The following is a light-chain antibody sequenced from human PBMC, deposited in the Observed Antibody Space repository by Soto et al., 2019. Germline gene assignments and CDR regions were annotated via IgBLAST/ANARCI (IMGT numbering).Light chain of an antibody. CDR2: DVT. V-gene: IGLV2-11*01. CDR3: CSYAGTYTYV. CDR1: SSDVRAYNY. J-gene: IGLJ1*01. Sequence: QSALTQRRSVSGSHGQSVTISCTGTSSDVRAYNYVSCYQQHPGKAPKLTIFDVTTRPSGVPDRFSGSKSGNTASLTISGLQAEDEADYFCCSYAGTYTYVFGTGTKVTVL.